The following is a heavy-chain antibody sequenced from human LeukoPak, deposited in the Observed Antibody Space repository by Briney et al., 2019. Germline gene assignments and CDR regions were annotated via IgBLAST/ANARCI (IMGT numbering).Heavy chain of an antibody. J-gene: IGHJ5*02. D-gene: IGHD3-22*01. V-gene: IGHV1-46*01. Sequence: ASVKVSCKASGYTFTSYYMHWARQAPGQGLEWMGIINPSGGSTSYAQKFQGRVTMTRDTSTSTVYMELSSLRSEDTAVYYCARGAVYSGYYYVRPNNWFDPWGQGTLVTVSS. CDR3: ARGAVYSGYYYVRPNNWFDP. CDR2: INPSGGST. CDR1: GYTFTSYY.